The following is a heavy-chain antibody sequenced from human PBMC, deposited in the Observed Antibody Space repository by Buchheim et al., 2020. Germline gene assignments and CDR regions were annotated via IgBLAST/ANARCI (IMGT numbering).Heavy chain of an antibody. Sequence: EVQLMESGGGLVQPGGSLRLSCAASGFTFSDYWMSWVRQAPGTGLEWVAHIKEDGSEENYVDSVKGRFTISRANAKSSMYLQVNSLRVEDTAVYYCARGRSTRWSRDQYFQYWGQGTL. J-gene: IGHJ1*01. CDR2: IKEDGSEE. CDR1: GFTFSDYW. CDR3: ARGRSTRWSRDQYFQY. D-gene: IGHD2-2*01. V-gene: IGHV3-7*01.